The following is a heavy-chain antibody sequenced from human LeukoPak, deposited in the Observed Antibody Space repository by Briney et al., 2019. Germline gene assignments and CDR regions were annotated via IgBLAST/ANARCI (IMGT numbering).Heavy chain of an antibody. Sequence: ASVKVSCKASGYTFTSYYMHWVRQAPGQELEWMGIINPSGGSTSYAQKFQGRVTMTRDTSTSTVYMELSSLRSEDTAVYYCARDPYGTNWFDPWGQGTLVTVSS. CDR2: INPSGGST. D-gene: IGHD4-17*01. V-gene: IGHV1-46*01. J-gene: IGHJ5*02. CDR1: GYTFTSYY. CDR3: ARDPYGTNWFDP.